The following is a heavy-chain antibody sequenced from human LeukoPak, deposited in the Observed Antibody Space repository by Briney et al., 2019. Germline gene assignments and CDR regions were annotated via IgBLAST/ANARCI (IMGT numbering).Heavy chain of an antibody. Sequence: PGGSLRLSCAASGFTFSSYAMSWVRQAPGKGLEWVSAISGSGGSTYYADSVKGRFTISRDNAKNSLYLQMNGLRAEDTALYYCVHKTAFDYWGQGTLVTVSS. J-gene: IGHJ4*02. CDR3: VHKTAFDY. CDR2: ISGSGGST. V-gene: IGHV3-23*01. CDR1: GFTFSSYA.